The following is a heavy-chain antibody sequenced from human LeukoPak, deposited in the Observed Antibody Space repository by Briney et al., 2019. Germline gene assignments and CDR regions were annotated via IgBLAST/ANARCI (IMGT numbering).Heavy chain of an antibody. Sequence: PGGSLRLSCAASGFTFSNYWMSWVRQAPGKGLEWVANIKQDGTEKYYVDSVKGRFTISRDNAKNSLYLQMSSLRAEDAAVYYCASPAKYSDTWYFDYWGQGTLVTVSP. J-gene: IGHJ4*02. D-gene: IGHD6-6*01. CDR2: IKQDGTEK. CDR3: ASPAKYSDTWYFDY. V-gene: IGHV3-7*01. CDR1: GFTFSNYW.